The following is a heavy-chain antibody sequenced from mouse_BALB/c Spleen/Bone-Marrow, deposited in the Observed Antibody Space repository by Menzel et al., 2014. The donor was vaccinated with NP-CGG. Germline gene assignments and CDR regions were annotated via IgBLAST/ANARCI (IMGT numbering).Heavy chain of an antibody. CDR3: APYYYGSSYGFYWYFDV. V-gene: IGHV1S81*02. D-gene: IGHD1-1*01. Sequence: VKLMESGAELVKPGASVKLSCKASGYTFTSYWMHWVKQRPGQGLEWIGEINPSNGRTNYNEKFKSKATLTVGKSSSTAYMQLSSLTSEDSAVYYCAPYYYGSSYGFYWYFDVWGAGTTVTVSS. CDR1: GYTFTSYW. CDR2: INPSNGRT. J-gene: IGHJ1*01.